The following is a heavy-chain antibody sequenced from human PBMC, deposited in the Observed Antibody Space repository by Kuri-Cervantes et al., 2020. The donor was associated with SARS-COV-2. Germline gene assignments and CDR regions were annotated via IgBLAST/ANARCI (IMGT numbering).Heavy chain of an antibody. CDR2: IYHSGST. CDR1: GYSISSGYY. J-gene: IGHJ6*03. V-gene: IGHV4-38-2*02. D-gene: IGHD2/OR15-2a*01. Sequence: SETLSLTCTVSGYSISSGYYWGWIRQPPGKGLEWIGSIYHSGSTYYNPSLKSRVTISVDTSKNQFSLKLSSVTAADTAVYYRAKTPIGAHFTFYYMDVWGKGTTVTVSS. CDR3: AKTPIGAHFTFYYMDV.